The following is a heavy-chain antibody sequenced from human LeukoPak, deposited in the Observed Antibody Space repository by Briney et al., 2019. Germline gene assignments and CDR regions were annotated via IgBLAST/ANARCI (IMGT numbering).Heavy chain of an antibody. J-gene: IGHJ4*02. CDR3: ARGEQWLRLGGY. D-gene: IGHD6-19*01. Sequence: ERSLRLSCEVSGFIFSNNGMHWVRQAPGKGLEWVAVISYDGRKKYYRDSVKGRFSISRDNSKKTLYLQMNSLRAEDTAVYYCARGEQWLRLGGYWGQGTLVTVSS. CDR1: GFIFSNNG. CDR2: ISYDGRKK. V-gene: IGHV3-30*03.